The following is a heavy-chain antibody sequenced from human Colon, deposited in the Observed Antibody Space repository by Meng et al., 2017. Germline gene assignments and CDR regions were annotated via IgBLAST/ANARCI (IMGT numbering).Heavy chain of an antibody. CDR1: CGSMTSHY. D-gene: IGHD3-22*01. J-gene: IGHJ4*02. V-gene: IGHV4-59*11. CDR3: VRGDSLFDY. Sequence: VHLEESGPGLVKPSETLCLTCTVSCGSMTSHYWSWIRQPPGKELEWIGYVFHSGSTKSNPSLKSRVTISIDTPKNQFSLKLNSVTAADTAVYYCVRGDSLFDYWGQGALVTVSS. CDR2: VFHSGST.